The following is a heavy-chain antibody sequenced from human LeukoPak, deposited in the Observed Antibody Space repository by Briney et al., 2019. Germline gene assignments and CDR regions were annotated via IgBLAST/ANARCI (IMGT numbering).Heavy chain of an antibody. J-gene: IGHJ5*02. D-gene: IGHD2-15*01. CDR1: GGSFSGYY. V-gene: IGHV4-34*01. CDR3: ARGFNCSGGSCHSANWFDP. Sequence: PSETLSLTCAVYGGSFSGYYWSWIRQPPGKGLEWIGEINHSGSTNYNTSLKSRVTISVDTSKNQFSLKLSSVAAADTAVYYCARGFNCSGGSCHSANWFDPWGQGTLVTVSS. CDR2: INHSGST.